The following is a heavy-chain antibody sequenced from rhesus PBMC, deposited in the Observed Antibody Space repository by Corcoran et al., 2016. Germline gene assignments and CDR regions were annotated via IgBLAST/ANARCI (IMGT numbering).Heavy chain of an antibody. J-gene: IGHJ4*01. CDR1: GGSISSSY. V-gene: IGHV4-169*01. D-gene: IGHD3-9*01. Sequence: QVQLQESGPGLVKPSETLSVTCAVSGGSISSSYWSWIRQAPGKGLEWIGYIYGSGSSTNYNPSLKSRVTLSVDTSKNQLSLKLSSVTAADTAVYYCARADYEDDYGYYYIDYWGQGVLVTVSS. CDR3: ARADYEDDYGYYYIDY. CDR2: IYGSGSST.